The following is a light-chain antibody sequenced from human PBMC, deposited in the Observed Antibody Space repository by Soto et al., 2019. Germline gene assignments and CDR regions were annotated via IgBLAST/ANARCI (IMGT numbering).Light chain of an antibody. J-gene: IGKJ1*01. Sequence: AIQMTQSPSSLSASVGDRVTISCRASQGIGNALGWYQQKPGKPPKVXXXGXYNLQSGVPPRFRGSGSGTDFTLAISSLQPEDSATYYCLQDINYPWTFGQGTKVDIK. CDR2: GXY. V-gene: IGKV1-6*01. CDR3: LQDINYPWT. CDR1: QGIGNA.